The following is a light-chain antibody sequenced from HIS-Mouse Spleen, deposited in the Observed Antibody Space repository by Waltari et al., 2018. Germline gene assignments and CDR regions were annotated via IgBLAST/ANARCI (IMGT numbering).Light chain of an antibody. CDR1: QSVSSY. Sequence: EIVLTQSPATLSLSPGERATLSCRASQSVSSYLAWYQQKPGQAPRLLIYDASNRATGIPARFSGSGPGTDFTLTISSLETEDFAVYYCQQRSNWHPLTFGGGTKVEIK. CDR2: DAS. J-gene: IGKJ4*01. V-gene: IGKV3D-11*02. CDR3: QQRSNWHPLT.